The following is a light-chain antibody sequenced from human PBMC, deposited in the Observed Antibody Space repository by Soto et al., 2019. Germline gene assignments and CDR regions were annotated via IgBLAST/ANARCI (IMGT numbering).Light chain of an antibody. CDR2: DVS. V-gene: IGLV2-14*03. CDR1: SSDIGDSNY. CDR3: ISFRSSSTSYV. Sequence: QSVLTQPASVSGSPGQSITISCTGTSSDIGDSNYVSWYQQHPGKAPKLVIYDVSNRPSGVSNRVSGSKSANTASLTISGLQAEDEADYYCISFRSSSTSYVFGTGTKLTVL. J-gene: IGLJ1*01.